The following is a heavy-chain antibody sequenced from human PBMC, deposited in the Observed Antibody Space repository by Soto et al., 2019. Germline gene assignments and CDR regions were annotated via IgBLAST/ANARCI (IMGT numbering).Heavy chain of an antibody. J-gene: IGHJ4*02. V-gene: IGHV1-2*02. Sequence: ASVKVSCKXSGYTFTGHYIHWVRQAPQQGPEWMGEIGPESGATRSSEKFRGRVTMTMDTSITTVYMELRNLSPDDTAVYYCGRGRSGQIVIFYWGQGTPVTVSS. CDR3: GRGRSGQIVIFY. D-gene: IGHD1-26*01. CDR1: GYTFTGHY. CDR2: IGPESGAT.